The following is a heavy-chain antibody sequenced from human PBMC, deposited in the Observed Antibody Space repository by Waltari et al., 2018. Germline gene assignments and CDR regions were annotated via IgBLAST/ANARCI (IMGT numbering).Heavy chain of an antibody. Sequence: EVQLVESGGGLVQPGRSLRLSCAASGFTFDDYAMHWVRHAPGKGLEGVSGISWNSGSIGYADSVKGRFTISRDNAKNSLYLQMNSLRAEDMALYYCAKGRSQRSEQQPDAFDIWGQGTMVTVSS. CDR2: ISWNSGSI. D-gene: IGHD6-13*01. CDR1: GFTFDDYA. J-gene: IGHJ3*02. CDR3: AKGRSQRSEQQPDAFDI. V-gene: IGHV3-9*03.